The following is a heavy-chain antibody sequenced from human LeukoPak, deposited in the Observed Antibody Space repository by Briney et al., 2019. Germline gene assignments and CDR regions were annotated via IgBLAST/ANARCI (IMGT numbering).Heavy chain of an antibody. J-gene: IGHJ4*02. D-gene: IGHD4-17*01. CDR1: GFTFSSYW. CDR2: INSDGSST. CDR3: ARWETTVTTLDY. V-gene: IGHV3-74*01. Sequence: PGGSLRLSCAASGFTFSSYWMRWVRQAPGKGLVWVSRINSDGSSTTYADSVKGRFTISRDNAKNTLYLQMNSLRAVDTAVYYCARWETTVTTLDYWGQGTLVTVSS.